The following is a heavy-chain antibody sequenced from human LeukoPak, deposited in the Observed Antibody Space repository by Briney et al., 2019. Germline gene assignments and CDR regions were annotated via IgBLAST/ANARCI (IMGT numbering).Heavy chain of an antibody. V-gene: IGHV3-66*01. Sequence: PGGSLRLSCAASGFTVSSNYMNWVRQAPGKGLEWVSVIYSGGSTNYADSVKGRFTISRDNSKNTLYLQMNSLRAEDTAVYYCARGVLGATIYYLDYWGQGTLVTVSS. D-gene: IGHD1-26*01. J-gene: IGHJ4*02. CDR2: IYSGGST. CDR1: GFTVSSNY. CDR3: ARGVLGATIYYLDY.